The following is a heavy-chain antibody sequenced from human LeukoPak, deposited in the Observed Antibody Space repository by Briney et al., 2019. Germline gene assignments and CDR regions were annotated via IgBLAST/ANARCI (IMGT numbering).Heavy chain of an antibody. D-gene: IGHD3-9*01. J-gene: IGHJ4*02. Sequence: GASVKVSCKVSGYTLTGLSMHWVRQAPGKGLEWMGGFDPEDGETIYAQKFQGRVTMTEDTSTDTAYMELSSLRSEDTAVYYCATYTLRYFDWSHRQSYYFDYWGQGTLVTVSS. CDR2: FDPEDGET. CDR1: GYTLTGLS. V-gene: IGHV1-24*01. CDR3: ATYTLRYFDWSHRQSYYFDY.